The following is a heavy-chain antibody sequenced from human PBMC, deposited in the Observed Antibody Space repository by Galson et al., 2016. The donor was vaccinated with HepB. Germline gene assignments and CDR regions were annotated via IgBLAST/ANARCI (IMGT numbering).Heavy chain of an antibody. CDR1: GGSFTSSSYL. CDR2: IYYSGSA. Sequence: SETLSLTCSVSGGSFTSSSYLWGWIRQPPGKGLEWIGSIYYSGSAYYNPSLKSRVTISVDTSKNQFSLTLSSVTAADTPVYYCARRERWLQCLCYWGQGTLVTVSS. V-gene: IGHV4-39*01. CDR3: ARRERWLQCLCY. J-gene: IGHJ4*02. D-gene: IGHD5-24*01.